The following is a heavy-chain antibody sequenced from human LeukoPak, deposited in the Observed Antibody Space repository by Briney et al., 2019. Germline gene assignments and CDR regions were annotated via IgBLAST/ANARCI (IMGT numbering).Heavy chain of an antibody. Sequence: SETLSLTCAVYGGSFSGYYWSWIRQPPGKGLGWIGEINHSGSTNYNPSLKSRVTISVDTSKNQFSLKLSSVTAADTAVYYCARGKSNYVRPLDYWGQGTLVTVSS. CDR3: ARGKSNYVRPLDY. CDR2: INHSGST. D-gene: IGHD4-11*01. V-gene: IGHV4-34*01. CDR1: GGSFSGYY. J-gene: IGHJ4*02.